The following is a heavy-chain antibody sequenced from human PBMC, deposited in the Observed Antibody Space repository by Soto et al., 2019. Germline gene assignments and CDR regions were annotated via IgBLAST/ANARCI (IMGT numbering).Heavy chain of an antibody. CDR3: ASIPGVVPGDYYYYGMDV. Sequence: VGSLRLSCAASGFTFSSYGMHWVRQAPGKGLEWVAVISYDGSNKYYADSVKGRFTISRDNSKNTLYLQMNSLRAEDTAVYYCASIPGVVPGDYYYYGMDVWGQGTTVTVSS. CDR2: ISYDGSNK. V-gene: IGHV3-30*03. CDR1: GFTFSSYG. D-gene: IGHD2-2*01. J-gene: IGHJ6*02.